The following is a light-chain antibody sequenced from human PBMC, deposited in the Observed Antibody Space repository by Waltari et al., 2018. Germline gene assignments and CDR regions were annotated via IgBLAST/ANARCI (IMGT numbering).Light chain of an antibody. CDR3: QHYYSTPLA. J-gene: IGKJ4*01. Sequence: DIVMTQSPDYLAVSLGERATINCRSSQSVLSRSNNKNYLAWYQRKQGQTPKLLIYWASTRESGVPDRFSGSGSGTDFTLTISSLQAEDVAVYYCQHYYSTPLAFGGGTKVEIK. CDR1: QSVLSRSNNKNY. V-gene: IGKV4-1*01. CDR2: WAS.